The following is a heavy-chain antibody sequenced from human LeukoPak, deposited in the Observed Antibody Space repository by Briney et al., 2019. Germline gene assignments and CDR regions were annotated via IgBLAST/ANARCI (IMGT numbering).Heavy chain of an antibody. V-gene: IGHV3-33*06. CDR3: AKVSSGYSYGRHFDY. CDR2: IWNDGSNK. D-gene: IGHD5-18*01. J-gene: IGHJ4*02. Sequence: GGSLSLSCAASGFTFSSYGMHWVRQAPGKGLEWVAVIWNDGSNKYYADSVKGRFTISRDNSKNTLYLQMNSLRAEDTAVYYCAKVSSGYSYGRHFDYWGQGTLVTVSS. CDR1: GFTFSSYG.